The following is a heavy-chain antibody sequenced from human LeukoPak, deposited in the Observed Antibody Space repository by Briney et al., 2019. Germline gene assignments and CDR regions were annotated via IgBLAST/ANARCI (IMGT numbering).Heavy chain of an antibody. V-gene: IGHV1-69*05. Sequence: GASVKVSCKASGGTFSSYAISWVRQAPGQGLEWMGGIIPIFGTANYAQKFQGRVTITTDESTSTAYMDLSRLTSDDTAVYYCARSCIDGVCNFDFWGQGTLVTVSS. D-gene: IGHD2-8*01. CDR1: GGTFSSYA. CDR2: IIPIFGTA. J-gene: IGHJ4*02. CDR3: ARSCIDGVCNFDF.